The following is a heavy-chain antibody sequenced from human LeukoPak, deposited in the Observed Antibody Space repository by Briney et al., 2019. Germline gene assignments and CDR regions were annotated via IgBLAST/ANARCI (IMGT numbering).Heavy chain of an antibody. V-gene: IGHV1-18*01. CDR3: ARVTPLNCSGGSCYPNYYYYYGMDV. CDR2: ISVYNGNT. J-gene: IGHJ6*02. Sequence: ASVKVSCKASGYNFTTYSITWVRQAPGQGLEWMGWISVYNGNTNYAQKVQGRLTMTTDTSTSTAYMEPRSLRSDDTAVYYCARVTPLNCSGGSCYPNYYYYYGMDVWGQGTTVTVSS. CDR1: GYNFTTYS. D-gene: IGHD2-15*01.